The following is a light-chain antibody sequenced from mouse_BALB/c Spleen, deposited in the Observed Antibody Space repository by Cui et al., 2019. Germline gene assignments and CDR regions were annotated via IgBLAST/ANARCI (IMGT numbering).Light chain of an antibody. V-gene: IGKV10-94*01. J-gene: IGKJ2*01. Sequence: DIQMNPSPSSLSASLGDTITITCHASQNINVWLSWYQQKPGNIPKLLIYKASNLHTGVPSRFSGSGSGTGFTLTISSLQPEDIATYYCQQGQSYPYTFGGGTKLEIK. CDR2: KAS. CDR1: QNINVW. CDR3: QQGQSYPYT.